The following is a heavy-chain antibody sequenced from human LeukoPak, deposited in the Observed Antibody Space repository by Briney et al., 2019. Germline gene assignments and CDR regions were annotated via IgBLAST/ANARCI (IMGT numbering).Heavy chain of an antibody. Sequence: GGSLRLSCAASGFTFSSYWMSWVRQAPGKGLEWVANIKQDGSEKYYVDSVKGRFTISRDNAKNSLYLQMNSLRAEDTAVYYCARASSGSYGHYYGMDVWGQGTTVTVSS. J-gene: IGHJ6*02. V-gene: IGHV3-7*04. CDR3: ARASSGSYGHYYGMDV. CDR2: IKQDGSEK. CDR1: GFTFSSYW. D-gene: IGHD1-26*01.